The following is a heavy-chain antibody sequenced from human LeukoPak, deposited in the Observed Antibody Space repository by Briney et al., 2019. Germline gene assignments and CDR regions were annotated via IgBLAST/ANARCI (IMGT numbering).Heavy chain of an antibody. Sequence: PSETLSLTCTVSGGSISSYYWSWIRQPPGKGLEWIGYIYYSGSTNYNPSLKSRVTISVDTSKNQFSLKLSSVTAADTAVYYCARVYYYDSSGYSDIHFDYWGQGTLVTVSS. CDR3: ARVYYYDSSGYSDIHFDY. CDR1: GGSISSYY. J-gene: IGHJ4*02. D-gene: IGHD3-22*01. V-gene: IGHV4-59*01. CDR2: IYYSGST.